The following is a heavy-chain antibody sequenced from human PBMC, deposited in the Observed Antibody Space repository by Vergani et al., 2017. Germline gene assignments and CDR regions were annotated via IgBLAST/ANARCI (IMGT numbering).Heavy chain of an antibody. J-gene: IGHJ4*02. CDR2: IQFVGSNQ. Sequence: QVQLVESGGGVVQRGGSLRLSCATSGFTLSNYDMQWIRQGPGKGLEFVAFIQFVGSNQYYADSVKGRFTLSRDFSKNTLYLQMNSLRTDDTATYYCAKHFSGWGIDYWGQGTQVIVSS. D-gene: IGHD6-19*01. CDR3: AKHFSGWGIDY. CDR1: GFTLSNYD. V-gene: IGHV3-30*02.